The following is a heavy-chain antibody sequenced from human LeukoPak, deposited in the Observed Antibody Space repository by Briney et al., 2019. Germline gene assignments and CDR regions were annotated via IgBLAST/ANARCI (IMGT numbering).Heavy chain of an antibody. CDR3: ARDLRYFDWLPDAFDI. D-gene: IGHD3-9*01. CDR2: IKQDGSEK. CDR1: GFTLSSYW. J-gene: IGHJ3*02. Sequence: GGSLRLSCAASGFTLSSYWMSCVRQAPGKGLEGVANIKQDGSEKYYVDSVKGRFTISRDNAKNSLYLQMNSLRAEDTAVYYCARDLRYFDWLPDAFDIWGQGTMVTVSS. V-gene: IGHV3-7*01.